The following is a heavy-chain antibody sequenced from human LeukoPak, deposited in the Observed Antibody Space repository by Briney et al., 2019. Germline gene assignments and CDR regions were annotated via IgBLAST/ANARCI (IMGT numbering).Heavy chain of an antibody. D-gene: IGHD6-19*01. CDR1: GYTFTSYG. J-gene: IGHJ4*02. CDR3: AKFFTLPSGWSPLDY. CDR2: ISAYNGNT. V-gene: IGHV1-18*01. Sequence: GASVKVSCKASGYTFTSYGISWVRQAPGQGLEWMGWISAYNGNTNYAQKLQGRVTMTTDTSTSTAYMELRSLRSDDTAVYYCAKFFTLPSGWSPLDYWGQGTLVTVSS.